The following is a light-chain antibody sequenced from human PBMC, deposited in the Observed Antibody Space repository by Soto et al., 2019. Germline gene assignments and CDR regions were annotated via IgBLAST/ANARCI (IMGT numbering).Light chain of an antibody. CDR3: CSYTSSTSYV. V-gene: IGLV2-14*01. CDR2: DVS. CDR1: SSDVGGYNF. Sequence: QSVLTQPASVSGSPGQSITISCTGTSSDVGGYNFVSWYQQHPGKAPKLMIYDVSIRPSGVSNRFSGSKSGTTASLTISGLQAEDEADYYCCSYTSSTSYVFGTGTKVTVL. J-gene: IGLJ1*01.